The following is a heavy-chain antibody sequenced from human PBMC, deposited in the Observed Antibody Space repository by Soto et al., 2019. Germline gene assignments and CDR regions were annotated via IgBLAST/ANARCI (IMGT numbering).Heavy chain of an antibody. CDR2: IIPIFGTA. V-gene: IGHV1-69*13. CDR1: GGTFSSYA. D-gene: IGHD2-2*01. J-gene: IGHJ5*02. Sequence: SVKVSCNASGGTFSSYAISLVRQAPGQGLEWMGGIIPIFGTANYAQKFQGRVTITADESTSTAYMELSSLRSEDTAVYYCARKVVVVPAAIGRKYNWFDPWGQGTLVTVSS. CDR3: ARKVVVVPAAIGRKYNWFDP.